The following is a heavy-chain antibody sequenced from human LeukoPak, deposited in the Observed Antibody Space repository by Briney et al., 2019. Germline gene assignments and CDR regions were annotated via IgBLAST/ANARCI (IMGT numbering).Heavy chain of an antibody. Sequence: PGASLRLSCAASGFTFSSYAMSWVRQAPGKGLEWVSAISGSGGSTYYADSVKGRFTISRDNSKNTLYLQMNSPRAEDTAVYYCAKDVGSSSWYIGYYYYYGMDVWGQGATVTVSS. J-gene: IGHJ6*02. CDR3: AKDVGSSSWYIGYYYYYGMDV. CDR1: GFTFSSYA. V-gene: IGHV3-23*01. CDR2: ISGSGGST. D-gene: IGHD6-13*01.